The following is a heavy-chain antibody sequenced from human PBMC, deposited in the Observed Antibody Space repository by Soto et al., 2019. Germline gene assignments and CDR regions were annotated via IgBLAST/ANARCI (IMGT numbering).Heavy chain of an antibody. Sequence: SETLSLTCTISGGSISSYYWSWIRQPPGKGLEWIGYIYYSGSTNYNPSLKSRVTISVDTSKNQFSLKLSSVTAADTAVYYCAREPSDDFWSGYYSRWFDPWGQGTLVTVSS. CDR3: AREPSDDFWSGYYSRWFDP. CDR2: IYYSGST. J-gene: IGHJ5*02. V-gene: IGHV4-59*01. D-gene: IGHD3-3*01. CDR1: GGSISSYY.